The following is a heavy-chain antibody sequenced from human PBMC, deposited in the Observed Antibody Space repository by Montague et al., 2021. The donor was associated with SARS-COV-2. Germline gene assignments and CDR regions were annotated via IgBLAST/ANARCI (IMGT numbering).Heavy chain of an antibody. Sequence: SETLSLTCTVSGGSISSYYWSWIRQPPGKGLEWIGYIYYSGSTNYNPSLKSRVTISVDTSKNPFSLKLSPVTSAHTAVYNSAREGLTHYSRKAFDIWGQGSVVTVS. D-gene: IGHD5-18*01. V-gene: IGHV4-59*01. CDR3: AREGLTHYSRKAFDI. J-gene: IGHJ3*02. CDR1: GGSISSYY. CDR2: IYYSGST.